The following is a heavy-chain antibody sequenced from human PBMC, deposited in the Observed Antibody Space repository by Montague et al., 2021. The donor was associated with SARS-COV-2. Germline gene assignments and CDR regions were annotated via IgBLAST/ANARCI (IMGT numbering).Heavy chain of an antibody. CDR3: ARLEAGDCSGGSCYSSWFDP. Sequence: SLRLSCAASGFTFSSYAMHWVRQAPGKGLEWVALISYDGSNKYYADSVKGRFIISRDNSKNTLYLQMNSLRAEDTAVYYCARLEAGDCSGGSCYSSWFDPWGQGTLVTVSS. J-gene: IGHJ5*02. V-gene: IGHV3-30*04. CDR1: GFTFSSYA. CDR2: ISYDGSNK. D-gene: IGHD2-15*01.